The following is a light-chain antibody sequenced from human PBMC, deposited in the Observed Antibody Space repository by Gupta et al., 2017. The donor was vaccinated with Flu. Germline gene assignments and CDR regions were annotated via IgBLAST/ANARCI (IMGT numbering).Light chain of an antibody. J-gene: IGLJ3*02. V-gene: IGLV1-47*01. CDR3: DAQADNMSGLL. Sequence: VTITCFGASSNIGSNYVYWYHQLPETAPKLLMVMNDQRPSGVPDRFSCSKSGTSASPTLTVLRSEDEADDYYDAQADNMSGLLFGGGTKLTVL. CDR2: MND. CDR1: SSNIGSNY.